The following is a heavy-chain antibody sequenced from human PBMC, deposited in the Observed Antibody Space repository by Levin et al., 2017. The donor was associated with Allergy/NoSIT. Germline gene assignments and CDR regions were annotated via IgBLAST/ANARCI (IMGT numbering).Heavy chain of an antibody. Sequence: GESLKISCTASGFTFTSYWMHWVRQAPGKGLVWVSRINFHGTASNYADSVQGRFTISRDNAKNTVYLQMNSLRAEDTAVYYCSRGGLGAYYSDLWGQGTPVTVSS. J-gene: IGHJ4*02. V-gene: IGHV3-74*01. CDR1: GFTFTSYW. D-gene: IGHD3-22*01. CDR3: SRGGLGAYYSDL. CDR2: INFHGTAS.